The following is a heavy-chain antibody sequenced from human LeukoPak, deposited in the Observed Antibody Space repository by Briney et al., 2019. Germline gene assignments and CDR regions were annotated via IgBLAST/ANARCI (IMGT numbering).Heavy chain of an antibody. CDR3: GRRDVGATIDY. V-gene: IGHV4-39*01. J-gene: IGHJ4*02. D-gene: IGHD1-26*01. CDR2: ILYTGRT. Sequence: SETLSLTCTVSGDSISSSRFYWAWIRQPPGKGLEWIGSILYTGRTFYNPSLKSRVTISVDTSKNQFSLRLGSVTASDTAVYYCGRRDVGATIDYWGQGTLVTVSS. CDR1: GDSISSSRFY.